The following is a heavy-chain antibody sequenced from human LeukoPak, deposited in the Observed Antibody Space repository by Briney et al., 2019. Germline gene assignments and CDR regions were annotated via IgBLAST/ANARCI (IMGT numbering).Heavy chain of an antibody. CDR1: GVSISSSSYY. Sequence: PSETLSLTCNVSGVSISSSSYYWGWIRQPPGKGLEWIGSIYSSGSTYYNLSLKSRVTISIDTSKNQVSLKMSSVTAADTAVYYCAKSGGYGPIDYWGQGTLVTVSS. V-gene: IGHV4-39*01. CDR2: IYSSGST. CDR3: AKSGGYGPIDY. D-gene: IGHD6-25*01. J-gene: IGHJ4*01.